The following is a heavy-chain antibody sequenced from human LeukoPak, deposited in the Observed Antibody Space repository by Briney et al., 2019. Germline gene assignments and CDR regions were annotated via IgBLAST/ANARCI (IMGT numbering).Heavy chain of an antibody. CDR1: GFTFSRYW. CDR3: ARHLYQLLLDYGMDV. Sequence: GGSLRLSCAASGFTFSRYWMSWVRQAPGKGLEWVANKKQKGSEKYYEDSVKGRFTISRDNVKNSVYLQMNSLRAEDTAVYYCARHLYQLLLDYGMDVWGQGTTVTVSS. V-gene: IGHV3-7*01. CDR2: KKQKGSEK. J-gene: IGHJ6*02. D-gene: IGHD2-2*01.